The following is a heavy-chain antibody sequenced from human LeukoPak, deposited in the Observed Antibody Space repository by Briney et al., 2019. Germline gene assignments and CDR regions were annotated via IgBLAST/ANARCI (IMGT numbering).Heavy chain of an antibody. CDR2: ISGSGGST. CDR1: GFTLSIFA. J-gene: IGHJ4*02. D-gene: IGHD1-1*01. Sequence: PGGSLRLSCAAYGFTLSIFAMSWVRQAPGKGLEWVSAISGSGGSTYYADSVKGRFTISRDNSKNTLYLQMNRLRAEDTAVYYCAIGSPGFVYWGQGTLVTVSS. CDR3: AIGSPGFVY. V-gene: IGHV3-23*01.